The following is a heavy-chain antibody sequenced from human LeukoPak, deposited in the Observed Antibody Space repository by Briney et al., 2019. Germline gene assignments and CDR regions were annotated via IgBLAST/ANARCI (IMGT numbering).Heavy chain of an antibody. J-gene: IGHJ6*02. V-gene: IGHV3-7*01. CDR2: IKQDGSEK. Sequence: GSLRLSCAASGFTFSSYWMSWVRQAPGKGLEWVANIKQDGSEKYYVDSVKGRFTISRGNAKNSLYLQMNSLRAEDTAVYYCAREQAYYGDYEGYYYYYGMDVWGQGTTVTVSS. D-gene: IGHD4-17*01. CDR1: GFTFSSYW. CDR3: AREQAYYGDYEGYYYYYGMDV.